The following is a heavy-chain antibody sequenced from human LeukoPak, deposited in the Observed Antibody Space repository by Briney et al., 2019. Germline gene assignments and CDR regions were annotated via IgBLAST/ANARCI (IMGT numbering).Heavy chain of an antibody. CDR2: IYHSGST. CDR3: AADYYDTSGSLTDN. D-gene: IGHD3-22*01. CDR1: GGSISSGGYY. Sequence: SETLSLTCTVSGGSISSGGYYWSWIRQHPGKGLEWIGYIYHSGSTYYNPSLKSRVTISVVMSKNQFSLNLSSVTAADTAVYYCAADYYDTSGSLTDNWGQGILVTVSS. J-gene: IGHJ4*02. V-gene: IGHV4-31*03.